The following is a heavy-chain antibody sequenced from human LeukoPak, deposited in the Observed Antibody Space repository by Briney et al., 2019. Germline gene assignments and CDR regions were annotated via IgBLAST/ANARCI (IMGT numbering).Heavy chain of an antibody. CDR2: IYYSGST. J-gene: IGHJ4*02. Sequence: SETLSLTCTVSGGSISSYYWSWIRQPPGKGLEWIGYIYYSGSTNYNPSLKSRVTISVDTSKNQFSLKLSSVTAADTAVYYCARHEREVGVHFDYWGQGTLVTVSS. D-gene: IGHD1-26*01. CDR1: GGSISSYY. CDR3: ARHEREVGVHFDY. V-gene: IGHV4-59*08.